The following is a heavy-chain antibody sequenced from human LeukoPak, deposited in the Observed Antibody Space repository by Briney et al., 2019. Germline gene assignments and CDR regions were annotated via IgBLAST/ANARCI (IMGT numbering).Heavy chain of an antibody. CDR2: INPSGGST. V-gene: IGHV1-46*01. J-gene: IGHJ5*02. D-gene: IGHD2-2*01. Sequence: GASVKVSCKASGYTFTTYYIHWVRQAPGQGLGWMGVINPSGGSTSFAQKFQARLTMTRDTSTSTVYMELSGLSSEDTAVYHCAREIVVVPSAMGFDPWGQGTLVTVSS. CDR3: AREIVVVPSAMGFDP. CDR1: GYTFTTYY.